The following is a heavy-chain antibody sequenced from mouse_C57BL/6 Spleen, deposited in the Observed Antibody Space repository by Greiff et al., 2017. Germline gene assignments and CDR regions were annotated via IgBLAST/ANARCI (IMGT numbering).Heavy chain of an antibody. CDR3: AIDYYGSPFDY. Sequence: QVQLQQPGAELVKPGASVKVSCKASGYTFTSYWMHWVKQRPGQGLEWIGRIHPSDSDNNYNQKFKGKATFTVDKSSSTAYMQLSSLTSEDAAVYYCAIDYYGSPFDYWGQGTTLTVSS. D-gene: IGHD1-1*01. V-gene: IGHV1-74*01. J-gene: IGHJ2*01. CDR1: GYTFTSYW. CDR2: IHPSDSDN.